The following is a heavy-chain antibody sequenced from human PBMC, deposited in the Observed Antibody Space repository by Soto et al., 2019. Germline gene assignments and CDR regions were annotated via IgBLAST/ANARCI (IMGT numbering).Heavy chain of an antibody. Sequence: GGSLRLSCADSGFTFSNYAMSWVRQAPGKGLEWVSTISDNIRDSVSRTYYADSVKGRFTISRDNSKNTLYLQMNSLRTEDTALYYCATHPHYSLADWGQGTLVPVSS. CDR3: ATHPHYSLAD. J-gene: IGHJ4*02. V-gene: IGHV3-23*01. CDR1: GFTFSNYA. D-gene: IGHD3-10*01. CDR2: ISDNIRDSVSRT.